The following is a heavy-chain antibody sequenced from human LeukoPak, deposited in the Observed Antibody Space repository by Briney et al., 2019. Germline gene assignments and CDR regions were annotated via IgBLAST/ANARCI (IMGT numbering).Heavy chain of an antibody. CDR2: IYYSGST. Sequence: SETLSLTCTVSGGSISSYYWSWIRQPPGKGLEWIGYIYYSGSTNYNPSLKSRVTKSVDTSKNQFSLKLSSVTAADTAVYYCARDVSRDYYDSSGLFDYWGQGTLVTVSS. V-gene: IGHV4-59*01. CDR1: GGSISSYY. CDR3: ARDVSRDYYDSSGLFDY. D-gene: IGHD3-22*01. J-gene: IGHJ4*02.